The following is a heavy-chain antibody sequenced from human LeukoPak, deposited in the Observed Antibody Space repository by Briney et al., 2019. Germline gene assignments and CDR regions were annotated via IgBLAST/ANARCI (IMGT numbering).Heavy chain of an antibody. CDR3: ARCPGIAAAGTNYYYYGMDV. CDR2: INHSGST. CDR1: GGSFSGYY. D-gene: IGHD6-13*01. J-gene: IGHJ6*02. V-gene: IGHV4-34*01. Sequence: PSETLSLTCAVYGGSFSGYYWSWIRQPPGKGLEWIGEINHSGSTNYNPSLKSRVTISVDTSKNQFSLKLSSVTAADTAVYYCARCPGIAAAGTNYYYYGMDVWGQGTTVTVSS.